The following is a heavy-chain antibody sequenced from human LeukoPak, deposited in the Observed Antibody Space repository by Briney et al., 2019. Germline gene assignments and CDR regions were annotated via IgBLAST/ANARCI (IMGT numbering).Heavy chain of an antibody. Sequence: GSSVKVSCKASGGTFSSYAISWVRQAPGQGLEWMGGIIPIFGTANYAQKFQGRVTITADKSTSTAYMALSSLRSEETAVNDGGGGLYDYVWGSYRMIDYWGQGTLVTVSS. D-gene: IGHD3-16*02. CDR2: IIPIFGTA. CDR3: GGGLYDYVWGSYRMIDY. V-gene: IGHV1-69*06. CDR1: GGTFSSYA. J-gene: IGHJ4*02.